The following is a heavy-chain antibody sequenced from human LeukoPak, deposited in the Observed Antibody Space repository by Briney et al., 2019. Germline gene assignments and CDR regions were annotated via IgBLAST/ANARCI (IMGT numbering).Heavy chain of an antibody. V-gene: IGHV3-30*18. CDR2: ISNDGSNK. J-gene: IGHJ3*02. CDR3: AKGRGAFDI. D-gene: IGHD3-10*01. CDR1: GFXFSSYG. Sequence: GGSLRLSCVASGFXFSSYGMHWVRQAPGKGLEWVAVISNDGSNKYYADSVEGRFTISRDNSKNTLYLQMNSLRAEDTAVYYCAKGRGAFDIWGQGTMVTVSS.